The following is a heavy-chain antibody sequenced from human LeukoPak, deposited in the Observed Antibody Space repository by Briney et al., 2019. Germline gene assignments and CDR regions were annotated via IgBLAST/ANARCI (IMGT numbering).Heavy chain of an antibody. CDR1: GGTFSSYA. CDR3: ASFYYDSSGYKYFQH. D-gene: IGHD3-22*01. V-gene: IGHV1-69*05. CDR2: IIPIFCTA. Sequence: GASVKVSCKASGGTFSSYAISWVRQAPGQGLEWMGRIIPIFCTANYAQKFQGRVTITTDESTSTAYMELSSLRSEDTAVYYCASFYYDSSGYKYFQHWGQGTLVTVSS. J-gene: IGHJ1*01.